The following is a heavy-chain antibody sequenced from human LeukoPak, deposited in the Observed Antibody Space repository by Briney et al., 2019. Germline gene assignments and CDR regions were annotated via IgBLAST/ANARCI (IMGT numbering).Heavy chain of an antibody. J-gene: IGHJ3*02. V-gene: IGHV4-4*02. D-gene: IGHD3-16*01. Sequence: SEPLSLTCAASGGFISSRNWWSRVRPRPGKGLEWIWEIYHSGSTNYNPSLKRRVTIPVDKSKNQYSLKLSSVTAADTAVYYCASTRGSSASRGFGIWGHGTMVTVSS. CDR2: IYHSGST. CDR3: ASTRGSSASRGFGI. CDR1: GGFISSRNW.